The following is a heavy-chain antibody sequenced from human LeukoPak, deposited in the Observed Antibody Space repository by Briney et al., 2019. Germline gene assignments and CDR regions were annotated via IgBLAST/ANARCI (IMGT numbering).Heavy chain of an antibody. Sequence: ASVKVSCKASGYTFTSYGISWVRQAPGQGLEWMGWISAYNGNTNYAQKDQGRVTMTTDTSTTTAYMELRSLRSDDTAVYYCARVDLSWSDSSGYYRDWFDPWGQGTLVTVSS. J-gene: IGHJ5*02. CDR1: GYTFTSYG. CDR2: ISAYNGNT. CDR3: ARVDLSWSDSSGYYRDWFDP. V-gene: IGHV1-18*01. D-gene: IGHD3-22*01.